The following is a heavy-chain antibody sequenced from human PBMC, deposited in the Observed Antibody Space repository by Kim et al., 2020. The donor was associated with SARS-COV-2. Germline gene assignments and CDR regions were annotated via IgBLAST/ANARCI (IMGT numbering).Heavy chain of an antibody. D-gene: IGHD2-21*01. Sequence: GGSLRLSCAASGFTFSSYSMNWVRQAPGKGLEWVSSISSSSSYIYYADSVKGRFTISRDNAKNSLYLQMNILRAEDTAVYYCARGGPYCGGDCYDYWGQGTLVTVSS. J-gene: IGHJ4*02. V-gene: IGHV3-21*01. CDR2: ISSSSSYI. CDR3: ARGGPYCGGDCYDY. CDR1: GFTFSSYS.